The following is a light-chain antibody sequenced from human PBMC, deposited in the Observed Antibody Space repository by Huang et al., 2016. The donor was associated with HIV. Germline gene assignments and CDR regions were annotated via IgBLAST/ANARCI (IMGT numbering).Light chain of an antibody. CDR2: DAS. Sequence: EIVMTQSPGTLSVSPGERVTLSCSASESISSSLAWYQQASGQAPRLLIYDASTRATGVPARVSGSGSGTNFTLTISSLQSEDCAVYYCQQYNDWPPITFGQGTRVDIK. J-gene: IGKJ5*01. CDR3: QQYNDWPPIT. V-gene: IGKV3-15*01. CDR1: ESISSS.